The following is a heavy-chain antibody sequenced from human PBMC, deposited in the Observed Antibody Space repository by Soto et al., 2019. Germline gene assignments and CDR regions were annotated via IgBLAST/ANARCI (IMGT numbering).Heavy chain of an antibody. V-gene: IGHV1-8*01. J-gene: IGHJ4*02. D-gene: IGHD4-17*01. Sequence: WPCHDTGQGLEWMGWMNPNSGNTGYAQKFQGRVTMTRNTSISTAYMELSSLRSEDTAVYYCARWDYGVYARFDYWGQGTLVTVSS. CDR2: MNPNSGNT. CDR3: ARWDYGVYARFDY.